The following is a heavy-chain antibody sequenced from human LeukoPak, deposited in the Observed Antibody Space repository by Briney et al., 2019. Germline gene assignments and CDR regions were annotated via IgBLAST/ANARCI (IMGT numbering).Heavy chain of an antibody. J-gene: IGHJ5*02. CDR1: GGTFSSYA. CDR3: ARDNYAGANWFDP. V-gene: IGHV1-69*05. Sequence: SVKVSCKASGGTFSSYAISWVRQAPGQGLEWMGEIIPIFGTANYAQKFQGRVTITTDESTSTAYMEMSSLRSEDTAVYYCARDNYAGANWFDPWGQGTLVTVSS. CDR2: IIPIFGTA. D-gene: IGHD1-7*01.